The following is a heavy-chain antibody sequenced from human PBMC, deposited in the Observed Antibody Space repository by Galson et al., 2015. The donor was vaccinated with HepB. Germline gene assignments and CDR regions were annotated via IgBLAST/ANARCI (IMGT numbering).Heavy chain of an antibody. CDR2: IDPSDSYT. Sequence: QSGAEVKKPGESLRISCKGSGYSFTSYWISWVRQMPGKGLEWMGRIDPSDSYTNYSPSFQGHVTISADKSISTAYLQWSSLKASDTAMYYCARPAIGSSWYSNEGGMDVWGQGTTVTVSS. CDR1: GYSFTSYW. V-gene: IGHV5-10-1*01. J-gene: IGHJ6*02. D-gene: IGHD6-13*01. CDR3: ARPAIGSSWYSNEGGMDV.